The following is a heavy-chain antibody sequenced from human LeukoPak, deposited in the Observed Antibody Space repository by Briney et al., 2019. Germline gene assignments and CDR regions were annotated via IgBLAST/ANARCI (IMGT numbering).Heavy chain of an antibody. Sequence: GASVKVSCKASGFTFTSSAVQWVRQARGQRLEWIGWIVVGSGNTNYAQKFQERVTITRDMSTSTAYMELSSLRSEDTAVYYCAADFPIQLWQFDYWGQGTLVTVSS. CDR1: GFTFTSSA. CDR2: IVVGSGNT. V-gene: IGHV1-58*01. J-gene: IGHJ4*02. CDR3: AADFPIQLWQFDY. D-gene: IGHD5-18*01.